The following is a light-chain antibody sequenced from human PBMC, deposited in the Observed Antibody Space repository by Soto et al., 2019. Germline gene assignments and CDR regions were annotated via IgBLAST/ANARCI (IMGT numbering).Light chain of an antibody. Sequence: QTVVTQEPSFSVSPGRTVTLTCGLSSGSVSTSYYPSWYQQTPGQAPRTLIYSTNTRSSGVPDRFSGSILGNKAALTITGAHADDESDYFCVLYMGSGIWVFGGGTKVTVL. CDR2: STN. CDR1: SGSVSTSYY. J-gene: IGLJ3*02. V-gene: IGLV8-61*01. CDR3: VLYMGSGIWV.